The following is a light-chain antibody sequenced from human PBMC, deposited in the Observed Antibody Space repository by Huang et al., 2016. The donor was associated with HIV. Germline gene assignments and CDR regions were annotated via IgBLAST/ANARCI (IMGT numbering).Light chain of an antibody. CDR2: GAS. CDR1: QGISTC. V-gene: IGKV1D-12*01. CDR3: QQAHTCPLT. J-gene: IGKJ4*01. Sequence: DIQMTQSPSSVSASVGDRVTITCRASQGISTCLVWYQQKPGRAPKFLIYGASELPSVVPSRFSGSGSGTDFSLTISSLQPEDFATYYCQQAHTCPLTFGGGTKVEMK.